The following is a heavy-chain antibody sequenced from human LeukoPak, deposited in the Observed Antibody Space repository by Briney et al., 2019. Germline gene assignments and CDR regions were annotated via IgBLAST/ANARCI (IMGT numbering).Heavy chain of an antibody. CDR3: ARDNSDSDPEHWAR. J-gene: IGHJ4*02. CDR1: GFTFSNYG. CDR2: IWYDGSNE. Sequence: PGRSLRLSCAASGFTFSNYGMHWVRQAPGKGLEWVAVIWYDGSNEDYADSVKGRFTISRDNSKSTLYLQMDSLRAEDTAVYYCARDNSDSDPEHWARWGQGTLVIVSS. V-gene: IGHV3-33*01. D-gene: IGHD1-14*01.